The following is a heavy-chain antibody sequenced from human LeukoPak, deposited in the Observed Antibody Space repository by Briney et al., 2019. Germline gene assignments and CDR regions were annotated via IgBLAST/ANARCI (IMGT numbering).Heavy chain of an antibody. CDR2: IFYSGSN. V-gene: IGHV4-59*01. Sequence: SETLSLTCTVSGGSISSYHWSWIRQPPGKGLEWIGYIFYSGSNNYNPSLKSRVTISLDTSKSQFSLKLSSVTAADTAVYYCARWGRTPTPPYYYGMDVWGQGTTITVSS. CDR3: ARWGRTPTPPYYYGMDV. D-gene: IGHD3-16*01. CDR1: GGSISSYH. J-gene: IGHJ6*02.